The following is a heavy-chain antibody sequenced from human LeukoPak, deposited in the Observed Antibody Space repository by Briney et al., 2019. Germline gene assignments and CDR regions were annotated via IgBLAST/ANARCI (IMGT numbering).Heavy chain of an antibody. CDR1: GFTFSSYW. CDR3: ARLSSGWPKDY. CDR2: IKQDGSEK. V-gene: IGHV3-7*05. Sequence: GGSLRLSCAASGFTFSSYWMSWVRQAPGKELEWVANIKQDGSEKYYVDSVKGRFTISRDNAKNSLYLQMNSLRAEDTAVYYCARLSSGWPKDYWGQGTLVTVSS. J-gene: IGHJ4*02. D-gene: IGHD6-19*01.